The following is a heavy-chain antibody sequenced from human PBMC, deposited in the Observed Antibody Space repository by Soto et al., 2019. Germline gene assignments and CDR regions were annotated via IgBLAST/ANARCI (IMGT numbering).Heavy chain of an antibody. CDR1: GFTFSNAW. D-gene: IGHD5-12*01. V-gene: IGHV3-15*01. CDR2: IKSKTDGGTT. CDR3: AKAIVATIGEDYYYGMDV. Sequence: GGSLRLSCAASGFTFSNAWMSWVRQAPGKGLEWVGRIKSKTDGGTTDYAAPVKGRFTISRDDSKNTLYLQMNSLKTEDTAVYYCAKAIVATIGEDYYYGMDVWGQGTTVTVSS. J-gene: IGHJ6*02.